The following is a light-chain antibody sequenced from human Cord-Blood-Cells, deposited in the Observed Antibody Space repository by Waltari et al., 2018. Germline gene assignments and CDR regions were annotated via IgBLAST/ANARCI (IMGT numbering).Light chain of an antibody. CDR2: GKT. Sequence: SSELTQDPAVSVALGQTVRITCQGDSLRSYYASWYQQKPGQAPVLVIYGKTNRPAGIPDPLSGASSAKPASLTIPGAQAEDEADYYCNSRDSSGNRLVFGGGTKLTVL. J-gene: IGLJ3*02. CDR1: SLRSYY. CDR3: NSRDSSGNRLV. V-gene: IGLV3-19*01.